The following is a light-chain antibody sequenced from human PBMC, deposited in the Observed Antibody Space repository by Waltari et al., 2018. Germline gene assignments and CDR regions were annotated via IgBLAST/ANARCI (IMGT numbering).Light chain of an antibody. J-gene: IGKJ2*01. CDR3: QYYSTSPPYT. Sequence: EIVLTQSPGTLSLSPGERATLSCRASQSISSSYLAGYQQKLGQAPRLFIYGASTRATGLPVRFSGSGSGTDFTLTISRLEPEDFAVYYCQYYSTSPPYTFGQGTKLEIK. V-gene: IGKV3-20*01. CDR2: GAS. CDR1: QSISSSY.